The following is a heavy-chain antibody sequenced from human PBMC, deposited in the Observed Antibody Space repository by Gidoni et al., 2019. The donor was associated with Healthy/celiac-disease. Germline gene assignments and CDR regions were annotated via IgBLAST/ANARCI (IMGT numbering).Heavy chain of an antibody. Sequence: EVQLLESGGGLVQPGGSLRLSCAASGFTFSSYAMSWVRQAPGKGLEWVSAISGSGGSTYYADSVKGRFTISRDNSKNTLYLQMNSLRAEDTAVYYCAKDRWIQLWRTYYYDSSGYQGFDIWGQGTMVTVSS. CDR2: ISGSGGST. CDR3: AKDRWIQLWRTYYYDSSGYQGFDI. CDR1: GFTFSSYA. V-gene: IGHV3-23*01. J-gene: IGHJ3*02. D-gene: IGHD3-22*01.